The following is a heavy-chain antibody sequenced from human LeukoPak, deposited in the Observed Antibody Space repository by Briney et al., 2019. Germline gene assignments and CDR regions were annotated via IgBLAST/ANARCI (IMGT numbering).Heavy chain of an antibody. J-gene: IGHJ4*02. Sequence: SSETLSLTCTVSGGSISSYYWSWIRQPPGKGLEWIGYIYYSGSTNYNPSLKSRVTISVDTSKNQFSLKLSSVTAADTAVYYCARRGWLGGDYFDYWGQGTLVTVSS. CDR1: GGSISSYY. CDR2: IYYSGST. CDR3: ARRGWLGGDYFDY. D-gene: IGHD5-12*01. V-gene: IGHV4-59*08.